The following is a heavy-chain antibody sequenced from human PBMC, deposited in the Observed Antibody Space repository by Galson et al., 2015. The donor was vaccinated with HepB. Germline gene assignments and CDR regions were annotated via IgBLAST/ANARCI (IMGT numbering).Heavy chain of an antibody. D-gene: IGHD2-15*01. CDR2: IYYSGSTSGST. CDR3: ARQTLVCSGGYCSRNYYYMDV. CDR1: GGSISTYY. J-gene: IGHJ6*03. V-gene: IGHV4-59*01. Sequence: SETLSLTCSVSGGSISTYYWSWIRQPPGKGLEWIGYIYYSGSTSGSTSYNPSLKSRVTISVDTSKNQFSLKLSSVTAADTAVYSCARQTLVCSGGYCSRNYYYMDVWGKGTTVTVSS.